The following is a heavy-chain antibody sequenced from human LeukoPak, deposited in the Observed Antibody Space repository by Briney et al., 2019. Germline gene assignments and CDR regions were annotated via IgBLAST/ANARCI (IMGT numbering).Heavy chain of an antibody. Sequence: GGSLRLSCAASGFTFSSYAMSWVRQAPGKGLEWVSVIHSGGSTFYADFVKGRFTISRDNSKNTLYLQMNSLRTDDTAVYYCASSSWSRSNWFDPWGRGTLVTVSS. CDR1: GFTFSSYA. CDR3: ASSSWSRSNWFDP. J-gene: IGHJ5*02. V-gene: IGHV3-66*02. D-gene: IGHD6-13*01. CDR2: IHSGGST.